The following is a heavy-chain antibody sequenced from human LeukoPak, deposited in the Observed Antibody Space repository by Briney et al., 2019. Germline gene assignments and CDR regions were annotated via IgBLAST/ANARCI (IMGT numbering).Heavy chain of an antibody. J-gene: IGHJ5*02. CDR1: GGTFSSYA. CDR2: IIPIFGTA. D-gene: IGHD2-2*01. CDR3: AREGYCSSTSRLNWFDP. Sequence: SVKVSCKASGGTFSSYAISWVRQAPGQGLEWMGGIIPIFGTANYAQKFQGRVTITADESTSTAYMELSSLRSEDTAVYYCAREGYCSSTSRLNWFDPWGQGTLVTVSS. V-gene: IGHV1-69*13.